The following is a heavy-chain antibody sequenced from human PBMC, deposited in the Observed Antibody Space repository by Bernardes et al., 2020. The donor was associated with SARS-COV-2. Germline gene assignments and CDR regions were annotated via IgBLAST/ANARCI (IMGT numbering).Heavy chain of an antibody. Sequence: GGSLRLSCAASGFTFSSYCMNWVRQVPGKGLEWVSGISAGGNATYSADSVKGRFTISRDNSQNTLYLQMNSLRAEDTAKYCCAKDKVSCSSDEFDIWCQGTMVTVSS. CDR1: GFTFSSYC. V-gene: IGHV3-23*01. J-gene: IGHJ3*02. CDR3: AKDKVSCSSDEFDI. D-gene: IGHD2-15*01. CDR2: ISAGGNAT.